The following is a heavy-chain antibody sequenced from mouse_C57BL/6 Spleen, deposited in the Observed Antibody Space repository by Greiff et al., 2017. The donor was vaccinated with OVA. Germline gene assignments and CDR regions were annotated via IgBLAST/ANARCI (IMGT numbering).Heavy chain of an antibody. Sequence: EVKLMESGPGLVKPSQSLSLTCSVTGYSITSGYYWNWIRQFPGNKLEWMGYISYDGSNNYNPSLKNRISITRDTSKNQFFLKLNSVTTEDTATYYCAREGLYDGYPYYFDYWGQGTTLTVSS. CDR3: AREGLYDGYPYYFDY. CDR2: ISYDGSN. J-gene: IGHJ2*01. D-gene: IGHD2-3*01. V-gene: IGHV3-6*01. CDR1: GYSITSGYY.